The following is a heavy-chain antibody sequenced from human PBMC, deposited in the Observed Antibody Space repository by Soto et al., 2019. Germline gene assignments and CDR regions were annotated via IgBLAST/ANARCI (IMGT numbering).Heavy chain of an antibody. Sequence: ASVKVSCKASGFTFTSSAVQWVRQARGQRLEWIGWIVVGSGNTNYAQKFQERVTITRDMSTSTAYMELSSLRSEDTAVYYCAADSRITGTDAFDIWGQGTMVTVSS. V-gene: IGHV1-58*01. CDR1: GFTFTSSA. J-gene: IGHJ3*02. CDR2: IVVGSGNT. D-gene: IGHD1-20*01. CDR3: AADSRITGTDAFDI.